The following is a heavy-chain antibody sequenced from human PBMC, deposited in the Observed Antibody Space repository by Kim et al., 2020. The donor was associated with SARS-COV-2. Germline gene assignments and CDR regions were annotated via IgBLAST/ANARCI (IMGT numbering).Heavy chain of an antibody. CDR2: IYYSIYYSGST. D-gene: IGHD2-8*01. V-gene: IGHV4-39*01. CDR3: ARLPDCRNGVCWEQADAFDI. Sequence: SETLSLTCTVSGGSISSSSYYWGWIRQPPGKGLEWIGSIYYSIYYSGSTYYNPSLKSRVTIYADTSKNQFSLRLNSVTAADTAVYYCARLPDCRNGVCWEQADAFDIWGQGTMVTVSS. CDR1: GGSISSSSYY. J-gene: IGHJ3*02.